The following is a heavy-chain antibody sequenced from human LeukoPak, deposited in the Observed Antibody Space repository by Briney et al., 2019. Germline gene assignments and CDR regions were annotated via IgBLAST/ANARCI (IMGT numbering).Heavy chain of an antibody. CDR3: ARDPGDCGGDCYSPPRAFDI. CDR2: INHSGST. Sequence: SETLSLTCAVYGGSFSGYYWSWIRQPPGKGLEGIGEINHSGSTNYNPSLTSRVTISVDSSKNQFSLKLSSVTAADTAVYYCARDPGDCGGDCYSPPRAFDIWGQGTMVTVSS. CDR1: GGSFSGYY. V-gene: IGHV4-34*01. D-gene: IGHD2-21*02. J-gene: IGHJ3*02.